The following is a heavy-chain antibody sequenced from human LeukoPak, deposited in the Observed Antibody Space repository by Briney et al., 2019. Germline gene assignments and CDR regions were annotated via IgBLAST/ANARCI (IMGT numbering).Heavy chain of an antibody. CDR3: ARGPLRGWFDP. J-gene: IGHJ5*02. V-gene: IGHV4-61*01. CDR1: GDSVSSGYNY. CDR2: IYYTGGT. Sequence: SETLSLTCTVSGDSVSSGYNYWSWIRQPPGKGLEWIGHIYYTGGTNYNPSLKSRVTVSVDTSKNQFSLKLNSVTAADTAVYYCARGPLRGWFDPWGQGTLVTVSS.